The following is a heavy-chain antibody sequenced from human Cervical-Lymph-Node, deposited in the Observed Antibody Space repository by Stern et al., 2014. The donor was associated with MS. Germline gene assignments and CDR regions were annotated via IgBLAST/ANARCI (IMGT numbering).Heavy chain of an antibody. D-gene: IGHD2-2*01. CDR2: INHSGST. J-gene: IGHJ4*02. V-gene: IGHV4-34*01. Sequence: QVQLQQWGAGLLKPSETLSLTCAVYGGSLGGYYWSWIRQTPGKGLEWIGEINHSGSTNYNPSLKSRVTISEDTSKNQYSLKLSSVTAADTAEYYCARVHCSSSSCPFEHWGQGTLVTVSS. CDR1: GGSLGGYY. CDR3: ARVHCSSSSCPFEH.